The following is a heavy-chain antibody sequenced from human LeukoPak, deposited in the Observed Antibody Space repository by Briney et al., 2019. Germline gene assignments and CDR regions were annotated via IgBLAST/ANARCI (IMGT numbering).Heavy chain of an antibody. V-gene: IGHV4-61*02. CDR2: IYTSGST. Sequence: SQTLSLTCTVSGGSISSGSYYWSWIRQPAGKGLGWIGRIYTSGSTNYNPSLKSRVTISVDTSKNQFSLKLSSVTAADTAVYYCARDLLRAFDYWGQGTLVTVSS. D-gene: IGHD1-26*01. J-gene: IGHJ4*02. CDR1: GGSISSGSYY. CDR3: ARDLLRAFDY.